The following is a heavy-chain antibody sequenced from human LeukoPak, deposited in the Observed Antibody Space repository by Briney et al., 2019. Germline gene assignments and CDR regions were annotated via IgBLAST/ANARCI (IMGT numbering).Heavy chain of an antibody. CDR3: ARDRYYYDSSGYSLFEY. Sequence: SETLSLTCTVSGGSISNYYWSWIRQPPGKGLEWIGCISYSGSTNYNPSLKSRVTMSVDTSENQFSLKLSSVTAADTAVYYCARDRYYYDSSGYSLFEYWGQGSLVTVSS. CDR2: ISYSGST. CDR1: GGSISNYY. V-gene: IGHV4-59*12. J-gene: IGHJ4*02. D-gene: IGHD3-22*01.